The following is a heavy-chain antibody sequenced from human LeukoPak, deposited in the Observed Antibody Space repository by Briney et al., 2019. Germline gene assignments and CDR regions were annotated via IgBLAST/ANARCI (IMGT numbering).Heavy chain of an antibody. V-gene: IGHV4-59*01. CDR1: GGSISSYY. Sequence: SETLSLTCTVSGGSISSYYWSWIRQPPGKGLEWIGYIYYSGSTNYNPSLKSRVTISVDTSKNRFSLKLSSVTAADTAVYYCARVRWGQEYFDYWGQGTLVTVSS. CDR3: ARVRWGQEYFDY. CDR2: IYYSGST. D-gene: IGHD2-21*02. J-gene: IGHJ4*02.